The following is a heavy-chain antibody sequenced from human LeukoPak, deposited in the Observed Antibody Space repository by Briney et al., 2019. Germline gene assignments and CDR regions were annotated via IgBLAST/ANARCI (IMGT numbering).Heavy chain of an antibody. CDR1: GFTVSSNS. V-gene: IGHV3-66*04. CDR3: ARPRAAAGLGAFDI. CDR2: IYTGGGT. J-gene: IGHJ3*02. D-gene: IGHD6-13*01. Sequence: GGSLRLSCAASGFTVSSNSMSWVRQAPGKGLEWVSVIYTGGGTYYADPVKGRFTVSRDNSKNTLYLHMHTLRAEDTAVYYCARPRAAAGLGAFDIWGQGTMVTVS.